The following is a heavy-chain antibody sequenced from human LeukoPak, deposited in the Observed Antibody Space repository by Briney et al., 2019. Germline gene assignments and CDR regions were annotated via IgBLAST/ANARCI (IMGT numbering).Heavy chain of an antibody. V-gene: IGHV4-59*08. J-gene: IGHJ4*02. D-gene: IGHD2-2*01. CDR3: AGKLAPAATFDY. CDR2: IYYSGSS. Sequence: PSETLSLTCTVSGGSISSYYWSWIRQPPGKGLEWVGDIYYSGSSNYTPSLKSRVTISVDTSKNPLSLQLSSVTAADTAVYYCAGKLAPAATFDYWGQGTLVTVSS. CDR1: GGSISSYY.